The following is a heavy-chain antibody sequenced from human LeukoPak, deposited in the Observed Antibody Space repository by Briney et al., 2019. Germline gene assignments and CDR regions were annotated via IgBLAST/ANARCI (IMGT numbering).Heavy chain of an antibody. CDR1: GGTFSSYA. CDR3: ARVFARGGEISGSYYYY. V-gene: IGHV1-69*05. D-gene: IGHD1-26*01. CDR2: IIPMFGTA. Sequence: SVKVSCKASGGTFSSYAISWVRQAPGQGLEWMGGIIPMFGTANHAQKFQRRVTITTEESTSTACMELSSLGSEDTAMYYCARVFARGGEISGSYYYYWGQGTLVTVSS. J-gene: IGHJ4*02.